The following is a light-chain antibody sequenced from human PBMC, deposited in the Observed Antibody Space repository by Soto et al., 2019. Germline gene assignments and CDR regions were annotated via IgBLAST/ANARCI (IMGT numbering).Light chain of an antibody. CDR1: QSVSSN. CDR2: GAL. CDR3: QQYNDWPLT. V-gene: IGKV3-15*01. J-gene: IGKJ1*01. Sequence: EMVMTQSPVTLSVSPGERSTASCRASQSVSSNLAWYQQKPGQAPSLLIYGALTRATGIPARFSGTGSGTEFTLTISSLQSEDFALYYCQQYNDWPLTFGQGTKWIS.